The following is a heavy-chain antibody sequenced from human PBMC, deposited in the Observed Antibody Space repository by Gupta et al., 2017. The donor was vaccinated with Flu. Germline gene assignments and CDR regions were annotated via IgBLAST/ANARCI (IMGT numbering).Heavy chain of an antibody. J-gene: IGHJ4*02. CDR1: GFTLSSFE. Sequence: EVQLVESGGGLVQPGGSLRLDCVASGFTLSSFELKWVRQAPGKGLEWLSYISSTSSTIHDADSVKGRFTISRDNAQNSLYLQMNSLRAEDTAVYYCARDHFGAGPEFDYWGQGTLVTVAS. V-gene: IGHV3-48*03. D-gene: IGHD3-3*01. CDR2: ISSTSSTI. CDR3: ARDHFGAGPEFDY.